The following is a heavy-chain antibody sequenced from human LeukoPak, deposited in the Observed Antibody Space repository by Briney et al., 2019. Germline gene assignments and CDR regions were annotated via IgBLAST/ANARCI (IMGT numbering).Heavy chain of an antibody. CDR1: GGSISGGSYY. V-gene: IGHV4-61*02. D-gene: IGHD3-3*01. CDR3: ARARYDFWSGSGFDP. CDR2: IYTSGST. J-gene: IGHJ5*02. Sequence: PSQTLSLTCTVSGGSISGGSYYWRWIRQPAGKGLEGIERIYTSGSTNYNPSLKSRVTISVDTSKNQFSLKLSSVTAADTAVYYCARARYDFWSGSGFDPWGQGTLVTVSS.